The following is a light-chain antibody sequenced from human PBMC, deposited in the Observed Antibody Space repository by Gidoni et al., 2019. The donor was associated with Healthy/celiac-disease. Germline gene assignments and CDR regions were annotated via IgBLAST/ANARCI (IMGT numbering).Light chain of an antibody. CDR1: SSDVGIYNL. CDR2: EVS. V-gene: IGLV2-23*02. Sequence: QSALTQPASVSGSPGQSITISCTGTSSDVGIYNLVSWYQQHPGKAPKLMIYEVSKRPSGVSNRFSGSKSGNTASLTISGLQAEDEADYYCCSYAGTLGGFGTGTKVTVL. CDR3: CSYAGTLGG. J-gene: IGLJ1*01.